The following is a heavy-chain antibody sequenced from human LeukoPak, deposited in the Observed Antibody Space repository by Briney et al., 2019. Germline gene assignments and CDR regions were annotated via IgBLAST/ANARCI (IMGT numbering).Heavy chain of an antibody. J-gene: IGHJ6*02. V-gene: IGHV1-46*01. CDR2: INPSGGTT. Sequence: ASVKVSCKASGYTFTSYYMHWVRQAPGQGLEWMGIINPSGGTTRHAQRFRGRVTMTTDTSTNTGYMELRSLRSDDTAVYFCARDQLRYYGSNNYYSDMDFWGQGTTVTVSS. CDR3: ARDQLRYYGSNNYYSDMDF. D-gene: IGHD3-10*01. CDR1: GYTFTSYY.